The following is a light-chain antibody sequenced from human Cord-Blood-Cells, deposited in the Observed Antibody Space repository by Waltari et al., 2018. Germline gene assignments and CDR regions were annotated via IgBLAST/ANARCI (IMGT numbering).Light chain of an antibody. V-gene: IGLV2-14*01. CDR2: DVS. CDR1: SSDGGGYNY. J-gene: IGLJ2*01. CDR3: SSYTSSSTVV. Sequence: QSALTQPASVSGSPGPSITISCTGSSSDGGGYNYVSWYQQHPGKAPKLMIYDVSNRPSGVSNRFSGSKSGNTASLTISGLQAEDEADYYCSSYTSSSTVVFGGGTKLTV.